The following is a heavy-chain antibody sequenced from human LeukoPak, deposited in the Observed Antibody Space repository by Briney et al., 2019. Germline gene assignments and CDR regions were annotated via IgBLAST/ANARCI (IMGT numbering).Heavy chain of an antibody. CDR2: LKQDGSDK. J-gene: IGHJ4*02. CDR1: LSTLSTYW. CDR3: ARETRGTVGSY. V-gene: IGHV3-7*05. Sequence: GGSLRLSCAASLSTLSTYWMAWFRQTPGGGLEWVASLKQDGSDKYYVDSVKGRFTISRGNAGNSLYLQMNSLRAEDTAVYYCARETRGTVGSYWGQGTLVTVSS. D-gene: IGHD1-26*01.